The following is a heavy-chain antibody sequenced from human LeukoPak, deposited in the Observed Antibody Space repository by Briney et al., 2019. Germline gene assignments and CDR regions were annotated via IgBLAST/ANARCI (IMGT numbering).Heavy chain of an antibody. V-gene: IGHV4-34*01. CDR2: INHSGST. CDR1: GGSFSGYY. D-gene: IGHD5-12*01. CDR3: ASSRGYDYYYYYGMDV. Sequence: SETLSLTCAVYGGSFSGYYWSWIRQPPGKGLEWIGQINHSGSTNYNPSLKSRVTISVDTSKNQFSLKLSSVTAADTAVYYCASSRGYDYYYYYGMDVWGQGTTVTVSS. J-gene: IGHJ6*02.